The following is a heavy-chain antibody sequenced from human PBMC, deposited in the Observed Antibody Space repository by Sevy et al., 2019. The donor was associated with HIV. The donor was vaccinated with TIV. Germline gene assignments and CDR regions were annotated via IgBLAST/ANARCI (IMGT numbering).Heavy chain of an antibody. CDR3: AREGCTQPHDY. J-gene: IGHJ4*02. CDR1: GFTFAKYS. V-gene: IGHV3-23*01. CDR2: FSFGCGRI. Sequence: GGSLRLSCAASGFTFAKYSMSWLRQAPGKGLEWVSTFSFGCGRINYADSVKGRFTISRDDSKNTLYLQMNSLRAEDTATYFCAREGCTQPHDYWGQGTWSPSPQ.